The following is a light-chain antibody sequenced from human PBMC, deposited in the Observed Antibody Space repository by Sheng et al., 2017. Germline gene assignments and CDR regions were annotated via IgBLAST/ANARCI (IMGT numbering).Light chain of an antibody. Sequence: DIQMTQSPSSLSASVGDRVTITCRTSQNINSYLNWYQQKPRQAPKLLIYAASRLQSGVPSRFSGSGSGTAFTLTISSLQPEDFATYYCQRADSTHTFGQGTKLEIK. J-gene: IGKJ2*01. CDR2: AAS. CDR1: QNINSY. CDR3: QRADSTHT. V-gene: IGKV1-39*01.